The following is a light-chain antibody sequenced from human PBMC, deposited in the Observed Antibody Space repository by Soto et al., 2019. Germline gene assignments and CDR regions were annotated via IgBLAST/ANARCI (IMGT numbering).Light chain of an antibody. J-gene: IGKJ4*01. V-gene: IGKV1D-16*01. CDR3: QQYESYPPT. Sequence: DIQMTQSPSSLSASVGDRVTITCRASQRITSNLAWYQQKPEKAPKALMYGASNLQSWVPSRFRGSGSGTDFSLTITGLQPEDFAIYYCQQYESYPPTFGGGTKVEIQ. CDR2: GAS. CDR1: QRITSN.